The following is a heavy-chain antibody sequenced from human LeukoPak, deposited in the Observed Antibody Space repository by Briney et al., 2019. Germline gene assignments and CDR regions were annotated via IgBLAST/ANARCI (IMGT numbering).Heavy chain of an antibody. V-gene: IGHV1-18*01. Sequence: ASVKVSCKASGYTFTSYGISWVRQAPGQGLEWMGWISAYNGNTNYAQKLQGRVTMTTDTSTSTAYMELRSLRSDDTAVYYCARAEEQYQLLKGVGYWGQGTLVTVSS. J-gene: IGHJ4*02. CDR3: ARAEEQYQLLKGVGY. CDR1: GYTFTSYG. CDR2: ISAYNGNT. D-gene: IGHD2-2*01.